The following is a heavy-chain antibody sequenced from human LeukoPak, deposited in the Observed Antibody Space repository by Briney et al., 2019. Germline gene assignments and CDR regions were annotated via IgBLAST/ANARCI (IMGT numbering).Heavy chain of an antibody. V-gene: IGHV4-39*07. CDR2: IFYTGST. CDR3: ARDAGSYFNWFDP. Sequence: SETLSLTCTVSGGSISSSSYYWGWIRQPPGKGLEWIGSIFYTGSTYYNPSLRSRVTISVDTSKNQFSLNLNSVTAADTAVYYCARDAGSYFNWFDPWGQGTLVTVSS. J-gene: IGHJ5*02. D-gene: IGHD1-26*01. CDR1: GGSISSSSYY.